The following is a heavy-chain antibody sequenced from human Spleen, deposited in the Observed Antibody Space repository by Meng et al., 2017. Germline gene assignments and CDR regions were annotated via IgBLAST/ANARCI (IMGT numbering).Heavy chain of an antibody. CDR1: GGSLSDYY. CDR3: ARGPTTVAHDFDY. V-gene: IGHV4-34*01. CDR2: INHRGNT. Sequence: QGCLTQGGAGLLKPSETLSPACVVSGGSLSDYYWSWTRQPPGKGLEWIGEINHRGNTNYNSFLESRVTISVDTSQNSLSLKLSSVTAADSAVYYCARGPTTVAHDFDYWGQGTLVTVSS. D-gene: IGHD4-11*01. J-gene: IGHJ4*02.